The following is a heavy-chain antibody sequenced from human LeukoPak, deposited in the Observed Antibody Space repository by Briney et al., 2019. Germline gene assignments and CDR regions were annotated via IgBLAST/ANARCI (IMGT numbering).Heavy chain of an antibody. CDR2: IYSGGST. V-gene: IGHV3-53*01. J-gene: IGHJ4*02. CDR1: GFTVSSNY. CDR3: ARPSIYDFLSGYLAY. Sequence: QSGGSLRLSCAASGFTVSSNYMSWVRQAPGKGLEWVSVIYSGGSTYYADSVKGRFTISRDNSKNTLYLQMNSLRAEDTAVYYCARPSIYDFLSGYLAYWGQGTLVTVSS. D-gene: IGHD3-3*01.